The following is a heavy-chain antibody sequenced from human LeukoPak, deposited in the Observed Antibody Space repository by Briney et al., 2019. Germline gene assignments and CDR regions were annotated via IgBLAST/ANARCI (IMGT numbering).Heavy chain of an antibody. D-gene: IGHD3-16*02. CDR2: INPNSGGT. CDR1: RYTFTAYY. Sequence: ASVKVSCKAARYTFTAYYLHWVRQAPGQGLEWMGWINPNSGGTNYAQKFQGRVTMTRDTSISTAYMELSRLRSDDTAVYYCARAKPLYYDYVWGSYRYPYPFDYWGQGTLVTVSS. V-gene: IGHV1-2*02. J-gene: IGHJ4*02. CDR3: ARAKPLYYDYVWGSYRYPYPFDY.